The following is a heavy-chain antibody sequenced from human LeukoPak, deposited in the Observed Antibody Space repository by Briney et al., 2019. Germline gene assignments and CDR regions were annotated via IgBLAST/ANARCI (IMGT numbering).Heavy chain of an antibody. CDR3: ARRIAAANDAFDI. V-gene: IGHV3-21*01. CDR1: GFTFSSYS. D-gene: IGHD6-13*01. J-gene: IGHJ3*02. CDR2: ISSSSSYI. Sequence: GGSLRLSCAASGFTFSSYSMNWVRQAPGKGLVWVSSISSSSSYIYYADSVKGRFTTSRDNAKKSLYLQMNSLRAEDTAVYYCARRIAAANDAFDIWGQGTMVTVSS.